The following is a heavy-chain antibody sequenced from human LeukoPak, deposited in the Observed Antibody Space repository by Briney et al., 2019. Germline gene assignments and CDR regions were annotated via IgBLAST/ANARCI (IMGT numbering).Heavy chain of an antibody. Sequence: AGGSLGLSCAASGFTFSSYWMNWVRQAPGKGLEWVANIKQDGSERYYVDSVKGRFTISRDNAKNSLYLQMNSLRAEDTAVYYCARGIILVGANDYWGQGTLVTVSS. V-gene: IGHV3-7*01. J-gene: IGHJ4*02. D-gene: IGHD1-26*01. CDR2: IKQDGSER. CDR3: ARGIILVGANDY. CDR1: GFTFSSYW.